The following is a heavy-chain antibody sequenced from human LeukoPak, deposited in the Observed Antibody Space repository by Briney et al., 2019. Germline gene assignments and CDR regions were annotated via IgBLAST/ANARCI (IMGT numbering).Heavy chain of an antibody. V-gene: IGHV3-30*02. D-gene: IGHD2-2*02. CDR3: AKAADGVPPGKPLNWFDP. CDR2: IRYDGSNK. Sequence: PGGSLRLSCAASGFTFSSYGMRWVRQAPGKGLEWVAFIRYDGSNKYYADSVKGRFTISRDNSKNTLYLQMSGLRAEDTAVYYCAKAADGVPPGKPLNWFDPRGQGTLVTVSS. J-gene: IGHJ5*02. CDR1: GFTFSSYG.